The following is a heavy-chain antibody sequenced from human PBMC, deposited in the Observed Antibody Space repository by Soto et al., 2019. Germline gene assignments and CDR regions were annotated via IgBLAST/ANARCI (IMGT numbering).Heavy chain of an antibody. D-gene: IGHD6-19*01. CDR1: GFTFSSYG. Sequence: QVQLVESGGGVVQPGRSLRLSCAASGFTFSSYGMHWVRQAPGKGLEWVAVISYDGSNKYYADSVKGRFTISRDNSKNTLYLQMNSLRAEDTAVYYCAKDFSPHSGWYHSLGPYFDYWGQGTLVTVSS. CDR2: ISYDGSNK. V-gene: IGHV3-30*18. J-gene: IGHJ4*02. CDR3: AKDFSPHSGWYHSLGPYFDY.